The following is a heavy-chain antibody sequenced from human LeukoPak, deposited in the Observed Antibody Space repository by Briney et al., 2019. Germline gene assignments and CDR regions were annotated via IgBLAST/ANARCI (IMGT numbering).Heavy chain of an antibody. CDR2: INSDGSST. V-gene: IGHV3-74*01. CDR1: GFTFSSYW. D-gene: IGHD3-10*01. CDR3: ARDGSGSSLYYYYYYMDV. Sequence: GGSLRLSCAASGFTFSSYWMHWVRQAPGKGLVWVSRINSDGSSTSYADSVKGRFTISRDNAKNSLYLQMNSLRAEDTAVYYCARDGSGSSLYYYYYYMDVWGKGTTVTVSS. J-gene: IGHJ6*03.